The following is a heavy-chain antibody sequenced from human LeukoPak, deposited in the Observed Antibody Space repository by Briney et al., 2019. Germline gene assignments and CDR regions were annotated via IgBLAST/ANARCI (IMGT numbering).Heavy chain of an antibody. CDR1: GYTLTDLS. J-gene: IGHJ4*02. V-gene: IGHV1-24*01. CDR3: AAVSGSYTLLDC. D-gene: IGHD1-26*01. CDR2: IDPDDGET. Sequence: ASVKVSCKVSGYTLTDLSIHWVRQAPGKGLEWMGGIDPDDGETIYSPKFQGRVTMTEDTSTDTAHLVLSGLRSEDTAVYFCAAVSGSYTLLDCWGQGTPVTVSS.